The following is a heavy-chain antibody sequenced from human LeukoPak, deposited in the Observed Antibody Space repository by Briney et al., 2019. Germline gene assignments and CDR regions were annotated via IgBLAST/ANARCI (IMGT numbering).Heavy chain of an antibody. Sequence: SVKVSCRASGGTFSSYSISWVRQAPGQGPEWLGRITPNLAITDYAQKFRGRVTLTADKSTSTVYMELGSLTSEDTAAYYCARDSALRCSSTSCYFDYWGQGTLVTVSS. V-gene: IGHV1-69*04. D-gene: IGHD2-2*01. CDR3: ARDSALRCSSTSCYFDY. CDR2: ITPNLAIT. J-gene: IGHJ4*02. CDR1: GGTFSSYS.